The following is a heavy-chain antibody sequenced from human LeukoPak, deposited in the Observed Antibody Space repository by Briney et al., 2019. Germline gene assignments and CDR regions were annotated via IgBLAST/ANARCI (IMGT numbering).Heavy chain of an antibody. V-gene: IGHV4-59*01. J-gene: IGHJ6*03. CDR3: ARSRQWHYYYMDV. D-gene: IGHD6-19*01. CDR1: GDSISTYY. CDR2: IYNSGST. Sequence: SETLSLTCTVSGDSISTYYWGWIRQPPGKGLEWIGYIYNSGSTNNNPSLKSRVTISVDTSKNQFSLKLSSVTAADTAVYYCARSRQWHYYYMDVWGKGTTVTVSS.